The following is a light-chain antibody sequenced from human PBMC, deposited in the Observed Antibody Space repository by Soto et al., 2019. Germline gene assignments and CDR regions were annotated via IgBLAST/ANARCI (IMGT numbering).Light chain of an antibody. CDR3: QTWGTGVV. CDR1: SGHSNYA. J-gene: IGLJ2*01. V-gene: IGLV4-69*01. Sequence: QPVLTQSPSASASLGASVKLTCTLSSGHSNYAIAWHQQQPEKGPRYLMKVNGDGSHSKGDGIPDRFSGSSSGAERYLTISSLQSEDEADYYCQTWGTGVVFGGGTKLTVL. CDR2: VNGDGSH.